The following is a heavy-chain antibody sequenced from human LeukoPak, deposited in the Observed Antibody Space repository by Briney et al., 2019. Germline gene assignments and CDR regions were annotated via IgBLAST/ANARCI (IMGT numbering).Heavy chain of an antibody. CDR1: GGSISSSNW. CDR2: IYHSGST. V-gene: IGHV4-4*02. D-gene: IGHD3-10*01. CDR3: GRIHRDSGSPTWFY. J-gene: IGHJ4*02. Sequence: SETLSLTCAVSGGSISSSNWWSWVRQPPGKGLEWIGEIYHSGSTYYNPSLKSRVTISVDTSKNQFSLKLSSVTAADTAVYYCGRIHRDSGSPTWFYWGQGTLVTVSS.